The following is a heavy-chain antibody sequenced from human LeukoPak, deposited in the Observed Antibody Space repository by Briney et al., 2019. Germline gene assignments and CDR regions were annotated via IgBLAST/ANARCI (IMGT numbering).Heavy chain of an antibody. D-gene: IGHD3-16*01. CDR2: ISSSSSYI. V-gene: IGHV3-21*01. CDR1: GFTFSSYS. J-gene: IGHJ4*02. CDR3: AKDRSGGALGGFDY. Sequence: GGSLRLSCAASGFTFSSYSMNWVRQAPGKGLEWVSSISSSSSYIYYADSVKGRFTISRDNAKNSLSLQMNSLRAEDTAVYYCAKDRSGGALGGFDYWGQGTLVTVSS.